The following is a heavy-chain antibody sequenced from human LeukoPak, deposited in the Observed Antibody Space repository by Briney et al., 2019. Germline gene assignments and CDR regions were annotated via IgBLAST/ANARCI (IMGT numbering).Heavy chain of an antibody. V-gene: IGHV4-31*03. CDR1: GRSLSRGRYY. CDR2: IYYNGST. Sequence: SDTLSLTCTVTGRSLSRGRYYWSRIRQHPAKGLDWIGYIYYNGSTYYNPSLKSRVTISVDTSKNQFSLKLSSVTAADTAVYYCARVVPAANWFDPWGQGTLVTASS. CDR3: ARVVPAANWFDP. J-gene: IGHJ5*02. D-gene: IGHD2-2*01.